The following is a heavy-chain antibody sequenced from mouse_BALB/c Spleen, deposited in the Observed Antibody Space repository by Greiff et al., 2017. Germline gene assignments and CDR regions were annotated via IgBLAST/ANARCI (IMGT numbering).Heavy chain of an antibody. V-gene: IGHV5-17*02. CDR1: GFTFSSFG. D-gene: IGHD1-1*01. CDR3: ARLATTVVPFAY. CDR2: ISSGSSTI. J-gene: IGHJ3*01. Sequence: EVQLQESGGGLVQPGGSRKLSCAASGFTFSSFGMHWVRQAPEKGLEWVAYISSGSSTIYYADTVKGRFTISRDNPKNTLFLQMTSLRSEDTAMYYCARLATTVVPFAYWGQGTLVTVSA.